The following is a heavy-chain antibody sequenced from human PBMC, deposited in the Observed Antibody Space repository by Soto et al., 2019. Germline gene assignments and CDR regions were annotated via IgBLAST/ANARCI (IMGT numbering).Heavy chain of an antibody. CDR1: GGTFSSYA. V-gene: IGHV1-69*12. Sequence: QVQLVQSGAEVKKPGSSVKVSCKASGGTFSSYAISWVRQAPGQGLEWMGGIITIFGTANYAQKFQGRVKITAAESTSTAYMELSSLRSEDTAVYYCARYEGVPAAMEGAFDIWGQGTMVTVSS. J-gene: IGHJ3*02. CDR3: ARYEGVPAAMEGAFDI. D-gene: IGHD2-2*01. CDR2: IITIFGTA.